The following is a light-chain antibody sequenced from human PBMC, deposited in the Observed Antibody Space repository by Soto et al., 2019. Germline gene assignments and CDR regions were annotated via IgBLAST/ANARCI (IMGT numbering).Light chain of an antibody. J-gene: IGKJ5*01. CDR2: AAS. CDR3: QQYGSSPMT. Sequence: EIVLTQSPGTMSLSPGERATLSCRASQSVSSGNLAWYQQRPGQAPRLLIHAASSRTPGTPARFSGSGSGTDFTLSISRLEPEDFAVYYCQQYGSSPMTFGQGTRLEIK. CDR1: QSVSSGN. V-gene: IGKV3-20*01.